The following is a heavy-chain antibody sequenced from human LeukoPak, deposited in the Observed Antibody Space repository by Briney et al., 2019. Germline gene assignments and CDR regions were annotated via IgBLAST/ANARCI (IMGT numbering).Heavy chain of an antibody. CDR1: GFTFSSYA. D-gene: IGHD4-17*01. CDR3: AKDYGDTRLNYFDP. V-gene: IGHV3-23*01. Sequence: LPGGSLRLSCAASGFTFSSYAMSWVRPAPGKGLEWVSSIGGSGGTTNYADSVKGRFTISRDNSKNTLYLQMNSLRAEDTAVYYCAKDYGDTRLNYFDPWGQGTLVTVSS. J-gene: IGHJ5*02. CDR2: IGGSGGTT.